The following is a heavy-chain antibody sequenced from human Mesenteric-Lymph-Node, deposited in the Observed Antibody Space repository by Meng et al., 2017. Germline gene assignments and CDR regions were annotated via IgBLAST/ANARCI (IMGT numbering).Heavy chain of an antibody. CDR1: GGSISSTTYL. Sequence: SETLSLTCTVSGGSISSTTYLWGWVRQPPGKGLEWIGSIYYSGSTYYNPSLKSRVTISVDTSKNQFSLKLSSVTAADTAVYYCARVYSLWDAFDSWGQGTMVTVSS. CDR3: ARVYSLWDAFDS. D-gene: IGHD2-21*01. J-gene: IGHJ3*02. CDR2: IYYSGST. V-gene: IGHV4-39*07.